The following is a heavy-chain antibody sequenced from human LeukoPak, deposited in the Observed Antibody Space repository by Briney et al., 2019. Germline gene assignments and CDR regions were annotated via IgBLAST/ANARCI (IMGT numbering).Heavy chain of an antibody. CDR2: IWYDGSDK. J-gene: IGHJ6*03. D-gene: IGHD3-16*01. V-gene: IGHV3-33*06. CDR1: GFTFSSYG. Sequence: GRSLRLSCAASGFTFSSYGMHWVRQAPGKGLEWVAVIWYDGSDKYYADSVKGRFTISRDNSKNTLYLQMSSLRAEDTAVYYCAKDKDYGYYMDVWGKGTTVTVSS. CDR3: AKDKDYGYYMDV.